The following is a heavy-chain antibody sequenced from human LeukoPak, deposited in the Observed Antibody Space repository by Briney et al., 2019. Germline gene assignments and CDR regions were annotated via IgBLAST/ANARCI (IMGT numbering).Heavy chain of an antibody. CDR1: GVSISIYY. CDR2: HYYCGST. D-gene: IGHD5-12*01. J-gene: IGHJ5*02. V-gene: IGHV4-59*01. Sequence: SETLSLTCTVSGVSISIYYWSWMPQPPGRGLVGIGNHYYCGSTNYNLSLKSRVTISVDTSKNQFSLKLSSVTAADTAVYYCARDPGLPYRGYSGYGEFDPWGQGTLVTVSS. CDR3: ARDPGLPYRGYSGYGEFDP.